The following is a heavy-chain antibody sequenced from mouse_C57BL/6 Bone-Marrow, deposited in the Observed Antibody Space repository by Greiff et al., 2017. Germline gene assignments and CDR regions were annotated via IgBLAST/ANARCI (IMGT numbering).Heavy chain of an antibody. CDR3: ARTGNYDAMDY. CDR1: GYTFTDYN. V-gene: IGHV1-18*01. CDR2: INPNNGGT. J-gene: IGHJ4*01. D-gene: IGHD2-1*01. Sequence: VQLLQSGPELVKPGASVKISCKASGYTFTDYNMDWVKQSHGKSLEWIGDINPNNGGTIYNQKFKGKATLTVDKSSSTAYMELRSLTSEDTEVCYCARTGNYDAMDYWGQGTSVTVSS.